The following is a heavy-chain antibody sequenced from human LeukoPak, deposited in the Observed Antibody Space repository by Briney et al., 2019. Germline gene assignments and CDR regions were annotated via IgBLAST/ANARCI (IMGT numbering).Heavy chain of an antibody. V-gene: IGHV4-59*01. CDR3: ARAGRWEGRPHAFDI. Sequence: PSETLSLTCTVSGGSIGSYYWNWIRQPPGKGLEWIGYIYYSGITNYNPSLKSRVTISVDTSKSQFSLKLSSVTAADTALYYCARAGRWEGRPHAFDIWGQGTMVTVSS. J-gene: IGHJ3*02. D-gene: IGHD1-26*01. CDR1: GGSIGSYY. CDR2: IYYSGIT.